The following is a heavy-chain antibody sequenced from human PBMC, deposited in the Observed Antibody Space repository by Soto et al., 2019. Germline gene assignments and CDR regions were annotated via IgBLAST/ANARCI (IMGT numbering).Heavy chain of an antibody. J-gene: IGHJ4*02. D-gene: IGHD2-15*01. Sequence: QVQLVQSGAEVKKPGASVKVSCKASGYTFTSYYMHWVRQAPGQGLEWMGVINPSGGSTTYAQKCQGXXTXTXATSTGTVYMELSSLRSDDTAVYSCARILSGGPFDFWGQGTLVTVSS. V-gene: IGHV1-46*01. CDR3: ARILSGGPFDF. CDR2: INPSGGST. CDR1: GYTFTSYY.